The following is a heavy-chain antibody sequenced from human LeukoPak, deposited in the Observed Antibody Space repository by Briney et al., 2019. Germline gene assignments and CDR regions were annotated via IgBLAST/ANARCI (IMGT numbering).Heavy chain of an antibody. CDR3: ARDYYGSGYNCFDP. D-gene: IGHD3-10*01. J-gene: IGHJ5*02. CDR1: GGSISSYY. CDR2: IYYSGST. Sequence: SETLSLTCTVSGGSISSYYWSWIRQPPGKGLEWIGYIYYSGSTNYNPSLKSRVTISVDTSKNQFSLKLSSVTAADTAVYYCARDYYGSGYNCFDPWGQGTLVTVSS. V-gene: IGHV4-59*01.